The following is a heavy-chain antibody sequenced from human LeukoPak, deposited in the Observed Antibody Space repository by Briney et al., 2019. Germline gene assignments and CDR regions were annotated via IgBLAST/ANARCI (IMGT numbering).Heavy chain of an antibody. D-gene: IGHD3-10*01. CDR2: IRYDGSNK. CDR3: AKGPTYYGSGSYGGY. J-gene: IGHJ4*02. Sequence: PGGSLRLSCAASGFTFSSYGMHWVRQAPGKGLEWVAFIRYDGSNKYYADSVKGRFTISRDNSKNTLYLQMNSLRAEDTAVYYCAKGPTYYGSGSYGGYWGQGTLVTVSS. V-gene: IGHV3-30*02. CDR1: GFTFSSYG.